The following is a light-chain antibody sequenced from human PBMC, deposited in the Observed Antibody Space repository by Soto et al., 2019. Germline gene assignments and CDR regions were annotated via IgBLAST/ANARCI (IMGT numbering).Light chain of an antibody. J-gene: IGKJ5*01. CDR1: QSISTF. CDR2: DAS. V-gene: IGKV1-5*01. Sequence: DIQMTQSPSTLSAAVGDRVTITCLASQSISTFMAWYQQKPGKAPKLLIYDASSLESGVPSRFSGSGSGTDFTLTISSLQPEDFATYYCQQANSFPITFGQGTRLQI. CDR3: QQANSFPIT.